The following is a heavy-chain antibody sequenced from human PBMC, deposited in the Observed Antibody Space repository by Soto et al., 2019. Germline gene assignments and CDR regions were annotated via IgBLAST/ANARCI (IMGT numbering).Heavy chain of an antibody. Sequence: PGASVKVSCKASGGTFSSYAISWVRQAPGQGLEWMGGIIPIFGTANYAQKFQGRVTITADESTSTAYMELSSLRSEDTAVYYCARLQDDYSNPRNAFDIWGQGTMVTVSS. D-gene: IGHD4-4*01. CDR2: IIPIFGTA. CDR1: GGTFSSYA. CDR3: ARLQDDYSNPRNAFDI. V-gene: IGHV1-69*13. J-gene: IGHJ3*02.